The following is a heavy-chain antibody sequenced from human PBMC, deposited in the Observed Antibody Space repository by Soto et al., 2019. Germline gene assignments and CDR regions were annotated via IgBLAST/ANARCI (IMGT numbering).Heavy chain of an antibody. Sequence: QVQLVQSGAEVQKPGSSVKVSCKASGGTFSSYAISWVRQAPGQGLEWMGGIIPIFGTANYAQKFQGRVTITADESTSTAYMELSSLRSEDTAVYYCASISKLRFLEWLSHYYYYGMDVWGQGTTVTVSS. V-gene: IGHV1-69*01. D-gene: IGHD3-3*01. J-gene: IGHJ6*02. CDR3: ASISKLRFLEWLSHYYYYGMDV. CDR2: IIPIFGTA. CDR1: GGTFSSYA.